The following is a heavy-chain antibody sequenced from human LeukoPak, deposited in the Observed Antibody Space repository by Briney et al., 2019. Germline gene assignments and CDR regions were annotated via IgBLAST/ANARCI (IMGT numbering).Heavy chain of an antibody. Sequence: GASLRLSCAASGFTFINYAMNWVRQAPGRGLEWVSSVTGSGRDTYHADSVKGRFTISRDNSKNTLYLQMNSLRAEDTAIYYCAKGARVYCSGAICYPFDYWGQGTLVTVSS. CDR1: GFTFINYA. CDR3: AKGARVYCSGAICYPFDY. D-gene: IGHD2-2*01. CDR2: VTGSGRDT. V-gene: IGHV3-23*01. J-gene: IGHJ4*02.